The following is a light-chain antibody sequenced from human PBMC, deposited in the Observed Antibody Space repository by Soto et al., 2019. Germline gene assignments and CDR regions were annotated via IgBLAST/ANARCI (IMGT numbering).Light chain of an antibody. V-gene: IGKV1-12*01. CDR3: LQANSFPWT. J-gene: IGKJ1*01. CDR1: QGISSW. CDR2: AAS. Sequence: DIQMTQSTSFVSASVGDRVIITYRASQGISSWLVWYQQKPGKAPKLLIYAASSLQSGVPSRFSGSGSGTDFTLTINSLQPEDFATYYCLQANSFPWTFGQGTKVEI.